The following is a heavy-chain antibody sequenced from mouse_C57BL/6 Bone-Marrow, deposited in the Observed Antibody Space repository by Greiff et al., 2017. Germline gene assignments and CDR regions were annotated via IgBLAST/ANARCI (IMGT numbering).Heavy chain of an antibody. CDR1: GYTFTSYW. V-gene: IGHV1-64*01. D-gene: IGHD1-1*01. J-gene: IGHJ2*01. Sequence: VQLQQPGAELVKPGASVKLSCKASGYTFTSYWMHWVKQRPGQGLEWIGMIHPNSGSTNYNEKFKSKATLTVDKSSSTAYMQLSSLTSEDSAVYYCASQLPGVYFDYWGQGTTLTVSS. CDR2: IHPNSGST. CDR3: ASQLPGVYFDY.